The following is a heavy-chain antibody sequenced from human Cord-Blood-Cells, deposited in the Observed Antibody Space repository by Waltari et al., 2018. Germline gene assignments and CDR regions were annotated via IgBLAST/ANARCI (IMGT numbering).Heavy chain of an antibody. CDR1: GYSFTSYW. Sequence: EVQLVQSGAEVKKPGESLKISCKGSGYSFTSYWIGWVRQRPGKGLEWMGIIYPGDSDTRYSPSFQGQVTISADKSISTAYLQWGSLKASDTAMYYCARNSANCSSTSCYYYWGQGTLVTVSS. CDR3: ARNSANCSSTSCYYY. D-gene: IGHD2-2*01. V-gene: IGHV5-51*01. CDR2: IYPGDSDT. J-gene: IGHJ4*02.